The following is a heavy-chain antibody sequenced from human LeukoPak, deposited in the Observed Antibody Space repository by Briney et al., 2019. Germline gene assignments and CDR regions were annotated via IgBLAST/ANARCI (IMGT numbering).Heavy chain of an antibody. J-gene: IGHJ2*01. D-gene: IGHD2-21*02. CDR3: VKSGGYATAIRYFDL. Sequence: SLRLSCAASGFSFGGYALHWVRQAPGKGLEWVASISWNSGDIVHADSVKGRFTISRDNAKNSLYLQVDSLRTEDTALYYCVKSGGYATAIRYFDLWGRGTLVTVSS. CDR1: GFSFGGYA. V-gene: IGHV3-9*01. CDR2: ISWNSGDI.